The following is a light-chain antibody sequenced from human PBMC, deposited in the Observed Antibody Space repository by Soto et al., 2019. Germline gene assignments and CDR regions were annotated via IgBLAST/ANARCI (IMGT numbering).Light chain of an antibody. Sequence: QSVLTQPPSVSGAPGQRVTISCTGSRSNFGAGYDVHWYQQLPGTAPKLLIYANSNRPSGVPDRFSGSKSGTVASLPITGLQAEDDDDYYCQSYDTSRSARVFGGGTKLTVL. CDR2: ANS. V-gene: IGLV1-40*01. J-gene: IGLJ3*02. CDR3: QSYDTSRSARV. CDR1: RSNFGAGYD.